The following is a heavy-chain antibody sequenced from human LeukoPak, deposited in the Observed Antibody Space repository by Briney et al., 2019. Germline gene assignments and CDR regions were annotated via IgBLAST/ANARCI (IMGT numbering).Heavy chain of an antibody. V-gene: IGHV3-30*04. Sequence: GGSLRLSCAASGFTFSSYAMHWVRQAPGKGLEWVTLITYDGSNQYCADSVKGRFTISRDNSKNTLYLQMNSLRVEDTAVYYCARDQYDTWSRRGNFDSWGQGTLVIVSS. D-gene: IGHD3-3*01. CDR3: ARDQYDTWSRRGNFDS. J-gene: IGHJ4*02. CDR1: GFTFSSYA. CDR2: ITYDGSNQ.